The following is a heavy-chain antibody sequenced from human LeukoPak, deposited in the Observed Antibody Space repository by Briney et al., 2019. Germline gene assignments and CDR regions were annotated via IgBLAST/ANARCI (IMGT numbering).Heavy chain of an antibody. J-gene: IGHJ4*02. V-gene: IGHV3-23*01. CDR1: GFTFSSYA. Sequence: GGSLRLSCAASGFTFSSYAMTWVRQAPGKGLEWVSAISGSGGSTYYADSVKGRFTISRDNSKNTLYLQMNSLRAEDTAVYYCAKGYSSSWPGTYYFDYWGQGTLVTVSS. D-gene: IGHD6-13*01. CDR3: AKGYSSSWPGTYYFDY. CDR2: ISGSGGST.